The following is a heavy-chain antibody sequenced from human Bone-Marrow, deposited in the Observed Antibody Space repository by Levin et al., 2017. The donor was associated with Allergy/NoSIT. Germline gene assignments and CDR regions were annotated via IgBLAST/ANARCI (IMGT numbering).Heavy chain of an antibody. J-gene: IGHJ4*02. CDR2: ISSSGNTI. CDR3: ARDRNSAY. Sequence: GGSLRLSCATSGLTFSNYAMNWVRQAPGKGLEWISYISSSGNTIYYADSVKGRFTISRDNAKNSLYLQMNSLRADDTAVYYCARDRNSAYWGQGTLVTVSS. CDR1: GLTFSNYA. V-gene: IGHV3-48*01.